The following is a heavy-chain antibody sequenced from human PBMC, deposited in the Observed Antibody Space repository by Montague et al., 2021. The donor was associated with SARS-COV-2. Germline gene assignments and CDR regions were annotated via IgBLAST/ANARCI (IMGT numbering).Heavy chain of an antibody. Sequence: TLSLTCTVSGGSISSGGYYWNWIRQHPGKGLEWIGYIYYSGSTYYNPSLKSRVTLSVDTSKNQFSLKLSSVTAADTAVYYCARARINMIVVVNAFDIWGQGTRGNVSS. J-gene: IGHJ3*02. V-gene: IGHV4-31*03. CDR3: ARARINMIVVVNAFDI. CDR2: IYYSGST. D-gene: IGHD3-22*01. CDR1: GGSISSGGYY.